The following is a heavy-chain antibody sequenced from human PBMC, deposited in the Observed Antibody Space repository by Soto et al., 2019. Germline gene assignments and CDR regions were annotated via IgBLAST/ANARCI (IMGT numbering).Heavy chain of an antibody. CDR2: IWSDGSNE. Sequence: QVQLVESGGGVVQPGRSLRLSCTTSGFTFSTSGMHWVRQAPGKGLEWVAVIWSDGSNEYYAESVKGRFTISRDSSKSTLYLQMSRLRPEDTAVYYCARDGLSGTTYHGYYFDYWGQGTLVAVSS. CDR1: GFTFSTSG. V-gene: IGHV3-33*01. D-gene: IGHD1-7*01. J-gene: IGHJ4*02. CDR3: ARDGLSGTTYHGYYFDY.